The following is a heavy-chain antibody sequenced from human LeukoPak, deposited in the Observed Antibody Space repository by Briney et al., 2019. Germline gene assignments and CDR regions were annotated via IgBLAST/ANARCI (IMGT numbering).Heavy chain of an antibody. CDR3: ARVSRSTIFGVVIILDY. D-gene: IGHD3-3*01. Sequence: PGGSLRLSCAASGFTFSSYAMHWVRQAAGEGLENVSAISSNGGSTYYANSVKGRFTISRDNSKNTLYLQMGSLRAEDMAVYYCARVSRSTIFGVVIILDYWGQGTLVTVSS. CDR2: ISSNGGST. CDR1: GFTFSSYA. J-gene: IGHJ4*02. V-gene: IGHV3-64*01.